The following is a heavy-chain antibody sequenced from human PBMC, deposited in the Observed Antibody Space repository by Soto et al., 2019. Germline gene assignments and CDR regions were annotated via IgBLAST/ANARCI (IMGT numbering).Heavy chain of an antibody. CDR1: GGSISSYY. CDR2: IYYSGST. V-gene: IGHV4-59*01. Sequence: SETLSLTCTVSGGSISSYYWSWIRQPPGKGLEWIGYIYYSGSTNYNPSLKSRVTISVDTSKNQFSLKLSSVTAADTAVYYCARDGDYCSGGSCYTFDYWGQGTLVTVSS. CDR3: ARDGDYCSGGSCYTFDY. J-gene: IGHJ4*02. D-gene: IGHD2-15*01.